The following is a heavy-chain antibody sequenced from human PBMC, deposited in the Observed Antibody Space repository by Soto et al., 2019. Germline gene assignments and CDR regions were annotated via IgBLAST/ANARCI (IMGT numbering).Heavy chain of an antibody. J-gene: IGHJ4*02. CDR1: GYTFTGYA. CDR3: ARGYCSSTSCQYYFDF. Sequence: KVSCKASGYTFTGYAIHWVRQAPGQRHEWMGWINGGNGDTKYSQKFQGRVTITRDTSASTAYMELTSLGSEDTAVYHCARGYCSSTSCQYYFDFWGQGTLVTV. CDR2: INGGNGDT. D-gene: IGHD2-2*01. V-gene: IGHV1-3*01.